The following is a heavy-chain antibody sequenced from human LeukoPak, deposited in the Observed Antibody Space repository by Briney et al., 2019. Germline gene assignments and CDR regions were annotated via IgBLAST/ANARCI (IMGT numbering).Heavy chain of an antibody. CDR2: IYPGDSDT. CDR1: GYSFTSYW. CDR3: ARPGYSSGWYVDY. V-gene: IGHV5-51*01. D-gene: IGHD6-19*01. Sequence: GESLKIPCNGSGYSFTSYWLGWVRPMPGKGLEWMGIIYPGDSDTRYSPSFQSQVTISADKSISTAYLQWSSLKASDTAMYYCARPGYSSGWYVDYWGQGTLVTVSS. J-gene: IGHJ4*02.